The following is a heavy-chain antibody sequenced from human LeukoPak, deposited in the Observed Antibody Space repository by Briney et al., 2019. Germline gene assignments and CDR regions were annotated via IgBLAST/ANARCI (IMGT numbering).Heavy chain of an antibody. D-gene: IGHD6-6*01. CDR3: AKGGDYSTSSELDF. CDR2: ISGSGGST. J-gene: IGHJ4*02. CDR1: GFTFGTYA. V-gene: IGHV3-23*01. Sequence: GGSLRLSCAASGFTFGTYAMTWVRQAPRKGLEWVSAISGSGGSTYYADSVKGRFTISRDNSKNTLFLQMNSLRPDDTAVYYCAKGGDYSTSSELDFWGQGTLVTVSS.